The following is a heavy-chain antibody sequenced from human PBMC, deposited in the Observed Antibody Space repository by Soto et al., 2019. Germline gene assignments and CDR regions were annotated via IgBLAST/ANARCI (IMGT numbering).Heavy chain of an antibody. CDR1: GGSISNYS. J-gene: IGHJ4*02. D-gene: IGHD1-26*01. V-gene: IGHV4-4*07. CDR3: ARSGSSWGEGYFDY. Sequence: QVQLQDSGPGLVKTSETLSLSCTVSGGSISNYSWSWIRQPAGKGLEWIGRIYTSGSANYNPSLKSRVTMSIDTSNNQFSLKLSSVTAADTAVYYCARSGSSWGEGYFDYWGQGTLVTVSS. CDR2: IYTSGSA.